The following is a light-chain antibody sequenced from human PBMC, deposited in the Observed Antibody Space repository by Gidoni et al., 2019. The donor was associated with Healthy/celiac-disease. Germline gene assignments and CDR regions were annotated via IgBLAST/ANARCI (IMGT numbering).Light chain of an antibody. J-gene: IGLJ2*01. Sequence: QSVLTQPPSASGTPGQRVTISCSGSSPNIGSNYVYWYQQLPGTAPKLLIYRNNQRPSGVPVRFSGSKSGTSASLAISGLRSEDEADYYCAAWDDSLSGVVFGGGTKLTVL. CDR2: RNN. CDR3: AAWDDSLSGVV. CDR1: SPNIGSNY. V-gene: IGLV1-47*01.